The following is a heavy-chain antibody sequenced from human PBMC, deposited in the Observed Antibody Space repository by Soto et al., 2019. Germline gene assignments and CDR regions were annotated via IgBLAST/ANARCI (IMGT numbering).Heavy chain of an antibody. D-gene: IGHD3-10*01. V-gene: IGHV1-2*04. J-gene: IGHJ5*02. CDR2: INPNSGGT. CDR3: ARGLEGSGSYYGNWFDP. Sequence: QVQLVQSGAEVKKPGASVKVSCKASGYTFTGYYMHWVRQAPGQGLECMGWINPNSGGTNYAQKFKGWVTMTRDTSISTAYMELSRLRSDDTAVYYCARGLEGSGSYYGNWFDPWGQGTLVTVSS. CDR1: GYTFTGYY.